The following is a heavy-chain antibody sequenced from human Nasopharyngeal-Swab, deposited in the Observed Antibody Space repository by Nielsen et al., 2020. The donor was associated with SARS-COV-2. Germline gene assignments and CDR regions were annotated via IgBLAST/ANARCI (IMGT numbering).Heavy chain of an antibody. CDR1: GGSFSGYY. D-gene: IGHD1-26*01. J-gene: IGHJ4*02. V-gene: IGHV4-34*01. CDR3: VREGQLGAITGFDY. CDR2: INHSGSA. Sequence: SETLSLTCAVYGGSFSGYYWSWIRQPPGKGLEWIGEINHSGSANYNPSLKSRVTISIDTSKNQFSLKLGSVTAADTAVYYCVREGQLGAITGFDYWGQGTLVTVSS.